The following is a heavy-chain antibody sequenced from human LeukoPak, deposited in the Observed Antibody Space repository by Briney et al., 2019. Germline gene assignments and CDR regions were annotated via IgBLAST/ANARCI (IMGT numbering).Heavy chain of an antibody. J-gene: IGHJ4*02. CDR2: INPNSGGT. Sequence: ASVKVSCKASGYTFTGYYMHWVRQAPGQGLEWMGWINPNSGGTNYAQKFQGRVTMTRDTSISTAYMELSRLRSDDTAVYYCAREGIGMTTETIFDYWGQGTLVTVSS. V-gene: IGHV1-2*02. CDR1: GYTFTGYY. CDR3: AREGIGMTTETIFDY. D-gene: IGHD4-17*01.